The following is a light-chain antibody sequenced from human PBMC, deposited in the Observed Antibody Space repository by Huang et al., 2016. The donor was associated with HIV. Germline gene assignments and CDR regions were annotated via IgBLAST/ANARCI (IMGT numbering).Light chain of an antibody. CDR3: QQYYNTPGYT. Sequence: DIQLTQSPSSLSASVGDRVTITCRASQGITNSLAWYQERPGKAPKLLIFATSTLESGVSSRFSGSGSGTDYTLTISSLQPEDTATYFCQQYYNTPGYTFGQGTRVEIK. CDR1: QGITNS. CDR2: ATS. J-gene: IGKJ2*01. V-gene: IGKV1-NL1*01.